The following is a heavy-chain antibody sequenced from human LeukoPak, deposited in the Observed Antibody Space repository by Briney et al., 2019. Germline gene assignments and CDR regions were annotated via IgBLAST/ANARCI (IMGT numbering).Heavy chain of an antibody. Sequence: KSSVTLSLTCTVSVAPISSSIYYGAWIRQPPAKGLVWIGTFYYSGNTYYNRSLKSRLTISVDTSKNQFSLNLSSVTAADTAVYYCARHGGFNAPIDYWGQGTLVTVSS. J-gene: IGHJ4*02. CDR3: ARHGGFNAPIDY. CDR1: VAPISSSIYY. D-gene: IGHD2-15*01. CDR2: FYYSGNT. V-gene: IGHV4-39*01.